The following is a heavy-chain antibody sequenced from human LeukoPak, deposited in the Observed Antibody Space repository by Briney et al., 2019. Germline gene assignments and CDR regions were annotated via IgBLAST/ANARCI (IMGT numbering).Heavy chain of an antibody. J-gene: IGHJ4*02. CDR2: INPSGGST. Sequence: ASVKVSCKASGYTFTSYAMNWVRQAPGQGLEWMGIINPSGGSTSYAQKFQGRVTMTRDTSTSTVYMELSSLRSEDTAVYYCARDEYSSGWYYYWGQGTLVTVSS. D-gene: IGHD6-19*01. CDR3: ARDEYSSGWYYY. V-gene: IGHV1-46*01. CDR1: GYTFTSYA.